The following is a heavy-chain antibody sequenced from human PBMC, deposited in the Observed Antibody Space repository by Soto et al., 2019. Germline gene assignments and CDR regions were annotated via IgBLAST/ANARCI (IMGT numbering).Heavy chain of an antibody. CDR1: GYTLTELS. Sequence: ASVKVSCKVSGYTLTELSMHWLRQAPGKGLEWMGGFDPEDGETIYAQKFQGRVTMTEDTSTDTAYMELSSLRSEDTAVYYCATGGPEYSSSSYNYYYGMEVWGQGTTVTVSS. J-gene: IGHJ6*02. CDR2: FDPEDGET. V-gene: IGHV1-24*01. CDR3: ATGGPEYSSSSYNYYYGMEV. D-gene: IGHD6-6*01.